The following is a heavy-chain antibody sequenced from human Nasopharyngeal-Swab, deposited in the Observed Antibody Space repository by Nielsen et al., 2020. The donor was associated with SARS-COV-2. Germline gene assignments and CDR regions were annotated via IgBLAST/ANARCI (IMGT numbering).Heavy chain of an antibody. D-gene: IGHD2-15*01. J-gene: IGHJ4*02. CDR3: ARAVVWVGAAPSAVWGYFDY. V-gene: IGHV4-30-4*01. CDR2: IYYSGST. Sequence: RQAPGKGLEWIGYIYYSGSTYYNPPLKSRVTISVDTSKNQFSLKLSSVTAADTAVYYCARAVVWVGAAPSAVWGYFDYWGQGTLVTVSS.